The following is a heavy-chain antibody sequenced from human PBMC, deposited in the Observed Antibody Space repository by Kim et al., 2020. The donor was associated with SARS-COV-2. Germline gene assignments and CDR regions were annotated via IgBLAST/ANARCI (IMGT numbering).Heavy chain of an antibody. D-gene: IGHD5-18*01. CDR1: GFTFTSSA. V-gene: IGHV1-58*01. J-gene: IGHJ6*02. CDR3: AADADTAMVWWYYGMDV. CDR2: IVVGSGNT. Sequence: SVKVSCKASGFTFTSSAVQWVRQARGQRLEWIGWIVVGSGNTNYAQKFQERVTITRDMSTSTAYMELSSLRSEDTAVYYCAADADTAMVWWYYGMDVWGQGTTVTVSS.